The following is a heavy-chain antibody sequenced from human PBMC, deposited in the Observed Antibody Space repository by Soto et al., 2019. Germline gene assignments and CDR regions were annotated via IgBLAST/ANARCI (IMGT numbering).Heavy chain of an antibody. D-gene: IGHD4-17*01. CDR2: ISSTSTTL. V-gene: IGHV3-48*01. Sequence: EVQLVESGGGLVQPGESLRLSCVVSGFNFRAYSMNWVRQAPGKGLEWISYISSTSTTLYYADSVKGRFTISRDTDQKSLFLQMNSLRAEDTAVYYCVRDSGDYPDYWGQGTQVTVSP. CDR1: GFNFRAYS. J-gene: IGHJ4*02. CDR3: VRDSGDYPDY.